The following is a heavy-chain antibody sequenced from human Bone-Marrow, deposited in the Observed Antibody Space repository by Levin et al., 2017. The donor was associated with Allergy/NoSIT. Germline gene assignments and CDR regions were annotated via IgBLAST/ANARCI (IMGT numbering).Heavy chain of an antibody. J-gene: IGHJ6*02. CDR3: ARDLRDIGQIPAAVYFYYGMDV. CDR2: IYHNGST. Sequence: SQTLSLTCDVSGFSIHNGYYWGWLRQPPGKGLEWIGTIYHNGSTFYNPSLKSRVSISVDTSKNQFSLKLSSLTAADTAMYYCARDLRDIGQIPAAVYFYYGMDVWGQGTTVTVSS. V-gene: IGHV4-38-2*02. D-gene: IGHD2-2*01. CDR1: GFSIHNGYY.